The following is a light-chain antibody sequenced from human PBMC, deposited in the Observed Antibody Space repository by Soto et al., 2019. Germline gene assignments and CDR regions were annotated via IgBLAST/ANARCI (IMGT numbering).Light chain of an antibody. CDR2: RAS. CDR3: QQYDNWPLT. CDR1: QRLSTN. J-gene: IGKJ4*01. Sequence: EIVLTQSPATLSVSPGERATLSCRASQRLSTNLAWYQQKPGQAPRLLIYRASTRATGIPARFSGSGSGTEFTLTISSLQSEDFAVYYCQQYDNWPLTFGGGTKVDI. V-gene: IGKV3-15*01.